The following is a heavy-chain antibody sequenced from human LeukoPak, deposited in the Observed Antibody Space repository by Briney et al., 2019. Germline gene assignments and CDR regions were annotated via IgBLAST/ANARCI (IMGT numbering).Heavy chain of an antibody. CDR2: IRYDGSNQ. D-gene: IGHD6-19*01. J-gene: IGHJ4*02. Sequence: GGSLRLSCAASGFTFSSYGMYWVRQTPGKGLEWVAFIRYDGSNQYYADSVKGRFTISRDNSKITLSLQMNSLKTEDTAVYYCAKDMGYNSGWTRIDYWGQGTLVTVSS. V-gene: IGHV3-30*02. CDR3: AKDMGYNSGWTRIDY. CDR1: GFTFSSYG.